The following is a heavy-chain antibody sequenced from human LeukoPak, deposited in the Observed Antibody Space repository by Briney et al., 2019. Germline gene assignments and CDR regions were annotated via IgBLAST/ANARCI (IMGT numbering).Heavy chain of an antibody. CDR3: ARGPSDYYYYYMDV. CDR2: IIPIFGTA. Sequence: ASVKVSCKASGYRFSDYYVHWVRQAPGQGLEWMGGIIPIFGTANYAQKFQGRVTITADKSTSTAYMELSSLRSEDTAVYYCARGPSDYYYYYMDVWGKGTTVTVSS. CDR1: GYRFSDYY. J-gene: IGHJ6*03. V-gene: IGHV1-69*06.